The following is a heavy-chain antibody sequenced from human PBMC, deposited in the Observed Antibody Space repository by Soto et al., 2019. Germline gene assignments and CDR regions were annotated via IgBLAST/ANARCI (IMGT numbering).Heavy chain of an antibody. D-gene: IGHD3-10*01. CDR1: GFTFSRYA. V-gene: IGHV3-30*04. CDR2: ISKDGSNK. J-gene: IGHJ4*02. Sequence: QVQVVESGGDVVQPGRSLRLSCAASGFTFSRYAIHWVRQAPGKGLEWVAVISKDGSNKYYVDSVKGRFTISRDNSRNTLYLQMNSLRDEDAAVYYCARSRSGAVADSFDFWGQGTLVTVSS. CDR3: ARSRSGAVADSFDF.